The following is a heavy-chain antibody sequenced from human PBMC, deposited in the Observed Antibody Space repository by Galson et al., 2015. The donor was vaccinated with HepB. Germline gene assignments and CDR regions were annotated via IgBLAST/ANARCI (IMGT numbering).Heavy chain of an antibody. CDR1: GFTFSNYD. CDR2: ISGNGVQT. J-gene: IGHJ4*02. CDR3: VKGWLDY. D-gene: IGHD2-15*01. V-gene: IGHV3-23*01. Sequence: SLRLSCAASGFTFSNYDMGWVRHAPGKGLEWVSGISGNGVQTYYADSVKGRFSISRDNSKDTLYLQMNSLRAEDTAVYYCVKGWLDYWGQGTLVTVPS.